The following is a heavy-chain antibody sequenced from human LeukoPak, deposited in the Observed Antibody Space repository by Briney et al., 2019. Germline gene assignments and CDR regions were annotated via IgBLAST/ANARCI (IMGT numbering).Heavy chain of an antibody. Sequence: GGSLRLSCAASGFTFGSYGMHWVRQAPGKGLEWVEVIWYDGSNKYYADSVKGRFTISRDNSKNTLYLQMNSLRAEDTAVYYCARAQKGAYWFDPWGQGTLVTVSS. V-gene: IGHV3-33*01. CDR1: GFTFGSYG. D-gene: IGHD3-16*01. CDR3: ARAQKGAYWFDP. J-gene: IGHJ5*02. CDR2: IWYDGSNK.